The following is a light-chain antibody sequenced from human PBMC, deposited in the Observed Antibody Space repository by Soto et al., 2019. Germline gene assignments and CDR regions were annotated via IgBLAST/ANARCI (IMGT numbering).Light chain of an antibody. J-gene: IGKJ1*01. CDR1: QGIGND. CDR3: QHAYRAEWT. CDR2: AAS. V-gene: IGKV1-6*01. Sequence: AVHMTQSPSSLPPSVEDSVNITCPSGQGIGNDLAWFQQRPGKAPKLRSYAASGLQSGVPSRVSGRGARTDCTLTSTSLKPEDFATYFCQHAYRAEWTFGQGTKVDNK.